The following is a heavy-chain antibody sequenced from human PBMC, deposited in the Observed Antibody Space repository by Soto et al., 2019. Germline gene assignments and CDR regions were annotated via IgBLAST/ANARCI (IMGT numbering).Heavy chain of an antibody. J-gene: IGHJ4*02. CDR3: AREGKDIVATVRPYYFDY. V-gene: IGHV3-33*01. D-gene: IGHD5-12*01. CDR2: IWYDGSNK. Sequence: QVQLVESGGGVVQPGRSLRLSCAASGFTFSNYGMHWVRQAPGKGLEWVAVIWYDGSNKYYVDSVKGRFTISRDNSKNTLYLQMNSRRDEDTAVYYCAREGKDIVATVRPYYFDYWGQGTLVTVSS. CDR1: GFTFSNYG.